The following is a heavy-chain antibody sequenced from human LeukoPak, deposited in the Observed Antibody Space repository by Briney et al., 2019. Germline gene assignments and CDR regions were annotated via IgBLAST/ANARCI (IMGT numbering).Heavy chain of an antibody. CDR1: GGSFSGYY. J-gene: IGHJ4*02. CDR3: ARGDSSVFDY. V-gene: IGHV4-34*01. CDR2: INHSGST. D-gene: IGHD6-13*01. Sequence: SETLSLTCAVYGGSFSGYYWSWIRQPPGKGLEWTGEINHSGSTNYNPSLKSRVTISVDTSKNQFSLKLSSVTAADTAVYYCARGDSSVFDYWGQGTLVTVSS.